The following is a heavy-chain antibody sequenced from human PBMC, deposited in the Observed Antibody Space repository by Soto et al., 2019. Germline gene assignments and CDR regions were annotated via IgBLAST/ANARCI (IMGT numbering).Heavy chain of an antibody. Sequence: SVKVSCKASVGTFSSYAISWVRQAPGQGLEWMGGIIPIFGTANYAQKFQGRVTITADKSTSTAYMELSSLRSEDTAVYYCAGGRSMFVVVAAALGDYYYGMDVWGQGTTVTVSS. J-gene: IGHJ6*02. CDR2: IIPIFGTA. CDR1: VGTFSSYA. D-gene: IGHD2-15*01. V-gene: IGHV1-69*06. CDR3: AGGRSMFVVVAAALGDYYYGMDV.